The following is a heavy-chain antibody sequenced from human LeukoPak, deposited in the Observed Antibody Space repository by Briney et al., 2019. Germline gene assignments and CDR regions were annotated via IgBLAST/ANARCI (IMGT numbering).Heavy chain of an antibody. V-gene: IGHV3-48*01. D-gene: IGHD1-26*01. CDR1: GFTFSSYS. Sequence: GGSLGLSCAASGFTFSSYSMNWVRQAPGKGLEWVSYISSSSSTIYYAGSVKGRFTISRDNAKNSLFLQMNSLRAEDTAVYYCARSRGSSGSYPFDYWGQGTLVTVSS. J-gene: IGHJ4*02. CDR2: ISSSSSTI. CDR3: ARSRGSSGSYPFDY.